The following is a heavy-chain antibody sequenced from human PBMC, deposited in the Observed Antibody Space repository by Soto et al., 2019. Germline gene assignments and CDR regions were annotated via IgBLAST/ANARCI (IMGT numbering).Heavy chain of an antibody. J-gene: IGHJ4*02. CDR2: VYYTGTT. CDR3: ARNWNLALVPAAYFDS. Sequence: PSETLSLTCTVSNFSVLTSIYYWAWIRQPPGKGLEWVGTVYYTGTTYYNPSLQSRVTISIDTSKNQFSLNLNSVTAADTAVYYCARNWNLALVPAAYFDSWRQGTLATVSS. D-gene: IGHD2-2*01. V-gene: IGHV4-39*01. CDR1: NFSVLTSIYY.